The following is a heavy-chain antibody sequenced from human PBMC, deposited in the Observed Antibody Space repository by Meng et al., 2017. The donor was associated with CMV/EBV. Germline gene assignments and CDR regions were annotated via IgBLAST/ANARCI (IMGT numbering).Heavy chain of an antibody. D-gene: IGHD4-11*01. Sequence: GSLRLSCIVSGGSISSYYWSWIRQPPGKGLEWIGYIYYSGSTYYNPSLKSRVTISVDTSKNQFSLKLSSVTAADTAVYYCARDTVSTYYYYGMDVWGQGTTVTVSS. CDR1: GGSISSYY. CDR2: IYYSGST. CDR3: ARDTVSTYYYYGMDV. J-gene: IGHJ6*02. V-gene: IGHV4-59*12.